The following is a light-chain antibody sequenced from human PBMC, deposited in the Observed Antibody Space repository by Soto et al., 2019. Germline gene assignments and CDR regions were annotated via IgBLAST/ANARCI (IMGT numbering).Light chain of an antibody. CDR3: QQFNNYPLA. J-gene: IGKJ4*01. CDR2: AAS. CDR1: QGISNW. Sequence: DIQMTQSPSSVSSSVGDRFTITCLAIQGISNWLVWYQQKPGKAPKLLIYAASSLQSGVPSRFSGSGFETDFTLTISSLQPEDFATYYCQQFNNYPLAFGGGTKVDIK. V-gene: IGKV1-12*01.